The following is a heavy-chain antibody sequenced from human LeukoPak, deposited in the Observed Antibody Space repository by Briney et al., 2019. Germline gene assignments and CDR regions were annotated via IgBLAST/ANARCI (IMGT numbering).Heavy chain of an antibody. CDR1: GYSISSGYY. CDR2: IYHSGST. J-gene: IGHJ4*02. V-gene: IGHV4-38-2*02. Sequence: SETLSLTCTVSGYSISSGYYWGWIRQPPGKGLEWIGSIYHSGSTYYNPSLKSRVTISVDTSKNQFSLKLSSVTAADTAVYYCARDGTSSGYYYDYWGQGTLVTVSS. D-gene: IGHD3-22*01. CDR3: ARDGTSSGYYYDY.